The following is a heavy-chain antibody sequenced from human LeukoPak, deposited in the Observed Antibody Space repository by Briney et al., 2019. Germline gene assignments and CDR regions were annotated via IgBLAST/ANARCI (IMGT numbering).Heavy chain of an antibody. D-gene: IGHD1-26*01. Sequence: GGSLRLSCAASGFTFSSYGMHWVRQAPGKGLEWVAFIRYDGSNKYYADSVKGRFTISRDNSKNTLYLQMNNLRAEDTAVYYRAKGIRWELLPDAFDIWGQGTMVTVSS. CDR1: GFTFSSYG. J-gene: IGHJ3*02. CDR3: AKGIRWELLPDAFDI. CDR2: IRYDGSNK. V-gene: IGHV3-30*02.